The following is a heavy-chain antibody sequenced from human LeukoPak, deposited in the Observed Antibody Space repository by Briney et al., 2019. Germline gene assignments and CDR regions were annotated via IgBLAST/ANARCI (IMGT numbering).Heavy chain of an antibody. CDR2: IYTGSLS. CDR3: AREGGLTEGGFDY. V-gene: IGHV3-53*01. J-gene: IGHJ4*02. Sequence: GGSLRLSCAASGFTFSSYSMNWVRQAPGKGLEWVSVIYTGSLSYYTDSVKGRFTISRDKSNNTLYLQMNSLRDEDTAVYYCAREGGLTEGGFDYWGQGTLVTVS. CDR1: GFTFSSYS. D-gene: IGHD1-14*01.